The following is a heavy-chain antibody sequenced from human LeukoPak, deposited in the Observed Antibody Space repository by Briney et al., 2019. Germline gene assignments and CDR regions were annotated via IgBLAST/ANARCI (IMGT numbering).Heavy chain of an antibody. V-gene: IGHV3-74*01. Sequence: PGGSLRLSCAASGFTFSTYWVHWVRQAPGKGLVWVSRINPDGSRTDYADSVKGRFTISRDNAKNTLYLQMNSLRAEDTAVYYCARVEYSYGPNFDYWGQGTLVTVSS. CDR1: GFTFSTYW. CDR2: INPDGSRT. CDR3: ARVEYSYGPNFDY. J-gene: IGHJ4*02. D-gene: IGHD5-18*01.